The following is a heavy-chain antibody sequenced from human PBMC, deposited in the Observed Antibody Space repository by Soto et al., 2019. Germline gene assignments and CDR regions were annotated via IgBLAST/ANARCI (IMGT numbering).Heavy chain of an antibody. D-gene: IGHD3-22*01. CDR3: ASSGTNYDSSGFYLGYFDY. J-gene: IGHJ4*02. V-gene: IGHV4-34*01. Sequence: SETLSLTCAVYCGSYSGNYWNWIRQPPGKGLEWIGETNDRGTTNYNPSLKSRVTISVDTSKNQFSLKLSSVTAADTAVYYCASSGTNYDSSGFYLGYFDYWGQGALVTVS. CDR1: CGSYSGNY. CDR2: TNDRGTT.